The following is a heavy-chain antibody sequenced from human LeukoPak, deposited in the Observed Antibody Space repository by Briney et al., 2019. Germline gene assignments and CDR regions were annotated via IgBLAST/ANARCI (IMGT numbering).Heavy chain of an antibody. D-gene: IGHD3-22*01. J-gene: IGHJ4*02. CDR3: ARVDNYYDSSGYFN. CDR1: GYTFTGYY. CDR2: INPNSGGT. Sequence: ASVKVSCKASGYTFTGYYMHWVRQAPGQGLEWMGWINPNSGGTNYAQKFQGRVTMTRDTSISTAYMELSSLRSEDTAVYYCARVDNYYDSSGYFNWGQGTLVTVSS. V-gene: IGHV1-2*02.